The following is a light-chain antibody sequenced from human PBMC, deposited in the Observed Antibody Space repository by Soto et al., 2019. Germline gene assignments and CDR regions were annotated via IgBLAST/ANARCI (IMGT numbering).Light chain of an antibody. Sequence: DIQMTQSPSSLAASVGDRVTITCRASQSISNYLNWYQQKPGKAPKVLIYAASSLQSGVPSRFSGSGSGTEFTLTISSLQPDDFANYYSQQFDNLPMLTFGGGTQVDI. CDR1: QSISNY. V-gene: IGKV1-39*01. CDR2: AAS. CDR3: QQFDNLPMLT. J-gene: IGKJ4*01.